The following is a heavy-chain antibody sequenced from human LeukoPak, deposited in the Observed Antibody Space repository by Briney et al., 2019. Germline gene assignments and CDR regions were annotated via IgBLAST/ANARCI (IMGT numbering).Heavy chain of an antibody. J-gene: IGHJ3*02. V-gene: IGHV4-59*01. CDR2: IYYNGIS. Sequence: PSETLSLTCTVSGGSISGYYWSWIRQPPGKGLEWIAYIYYNGISNYNPSLKSRVIISVDSSKNQFSLKLTSVTAADTAVYYCARVMRGQPGPPSGWYEYAFDIWGQGTMVTVSS. CDR3: ARVMRGQPGPPSGWYEYAFDI. CDR1: GGSISGYY. D-gene: IGHD6-19*01.